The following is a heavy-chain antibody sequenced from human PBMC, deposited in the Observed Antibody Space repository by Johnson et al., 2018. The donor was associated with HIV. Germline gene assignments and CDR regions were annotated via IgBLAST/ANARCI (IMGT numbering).Heavy chain of an antibody. CDR2: INSDGSST. D-gene: IGHD3/OR15-3a*01. V-gene: IGHV3-74*01. Sequence: VQLVESGGDLVQPGGSLRLSCAASGFTFSSYWMHWVRQAPGKGLVWVSRINSDGSSTSYADSVKGRFTISRDNAKNSLYLQMNSLRAEDTAVYYCAREFGQASSYAFDIWGQGTMVTVSS. CDR1: GFTFSSYW. CDR3: AREFGQASSYAFDI. J-gene: IGHJ3*02.